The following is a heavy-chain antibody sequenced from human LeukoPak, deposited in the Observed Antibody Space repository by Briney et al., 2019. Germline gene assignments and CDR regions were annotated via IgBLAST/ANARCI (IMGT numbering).Heavy chain of an antibody. J-gene: IGHJ4*02. Sequence: GASVKVSCKASGYTFTSYYMHWVRQAPGQGLEWMGIINPSGGSTSYAQKLQGRVTMTTDTSTSTAYMELRSLRSDDTAVYYCARDPLGYYDSSGYQSFDYWGQGTLVTVSS. D-gene: IGHD3-22*01. CDR3: ARDPLGYYDSSGYQSFDY. CDR2: INPSGGST. V-gene: IGHV1-46*01. CDR1: GYTFTSYY.